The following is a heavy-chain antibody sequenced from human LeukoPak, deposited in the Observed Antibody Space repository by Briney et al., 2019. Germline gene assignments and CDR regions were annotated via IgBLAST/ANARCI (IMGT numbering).Heavy chain of an antibody. D-gene: IGHD2-2*01. CDR1: GGSISSYY. Sequence: SETLSLTCTVSGGSISSYYWSWIRQPPGKGLEWIGYIYYSGSTNYNPTLKSRVTISADTSKNQFSLKLSSVTAADTAVYYCAGALPAAKYYYYYYMDVWGKGTTVTISS. CDR3: AGALPAAKYYYYYYMDV. V-gene: IGHV4-59*01. CDR2: IYYSGST. J-gene: IGHJ6*03.